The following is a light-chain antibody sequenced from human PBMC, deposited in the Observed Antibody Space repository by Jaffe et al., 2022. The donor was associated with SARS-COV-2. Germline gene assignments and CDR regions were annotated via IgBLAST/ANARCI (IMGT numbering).Light chain of an antibody. V-gene: IGKV3-11*01. Sequence: EIVLTQSPATLSLSPGERATLSCRASQSVSSYLAWHQQKPGQAPRLLIYDASNRATGIPARFSGSGSGTDFTLTISSLEPEDFAVYYCQQRSNWPITFGQGTRLEIE. CDR3: QQRSNWPIT. J-gene: IGKJ5*01. CDR2: DAS. CDR1: QSVSSY.